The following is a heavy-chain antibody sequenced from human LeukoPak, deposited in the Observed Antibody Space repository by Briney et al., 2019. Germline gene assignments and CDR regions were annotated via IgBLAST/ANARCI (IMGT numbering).Heavy chain of an antibody. J-gene: IGHJ3*02. CDR3: ARLSVLTGYYNSPVSADAFDI. D-gene: IGHD3-9*01. Sequence: GRSLRLSCAASGFTFSSYGMHWVRQAPGKGLEWVAVIWYDGSNKYYADSVKGRFTISRDNSKNTLYLQMNSLRAEDTAVYYCARLSVLTGYYNSPVSADAFDIWGQGTMVTVSS. V-gene: IGHV3-33*01. CDR1: GFTFSSYG. CDR2: IWYDGSNK.